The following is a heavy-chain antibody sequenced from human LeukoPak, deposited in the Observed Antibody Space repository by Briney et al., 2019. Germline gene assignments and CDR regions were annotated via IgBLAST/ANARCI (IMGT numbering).Heavy chain of an antibody. CDR1: GGSISSYY. D-gene: IGHD6-19*01. CDR3: ARRIAMAGKAGFDY. CDR2: IYTTGST. Sequence: SETLSLTCTVSGGSISSYYWTWIRQPAGKGLEWIGRIYTTGSTNYNPSLNSRVTMSVDTSKNQFSLKLSSVTAADTAVYYCARRIAMAGKAGFDYWGQGTLVTVSS. J-gene: IGHJ4*02. V-gene: IGHV4-4*07.